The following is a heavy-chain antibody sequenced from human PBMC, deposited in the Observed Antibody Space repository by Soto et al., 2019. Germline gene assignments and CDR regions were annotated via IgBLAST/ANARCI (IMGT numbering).Heavy chain of an antibody. J-gene: IGHJ5*02. Sequence: QVQLVQSGAAVKKPGSSVKVSCKASGGTFSSYAISWVRQAPGQGLEWMGGIIPIFGTANYAQKFQGRVTITADESTSTAYMELRSLRSEDTAVYYCARGGVVVVVVKENNWFDPWGQGTLVTVYS. CDR2: IIPIFGTA. CDR1: GGTFSSYA. CDR3: ARGGVVVVVVKENNWFDP. V-gene: IGHV1-69*12. D-gene: IGHD2-15*01.